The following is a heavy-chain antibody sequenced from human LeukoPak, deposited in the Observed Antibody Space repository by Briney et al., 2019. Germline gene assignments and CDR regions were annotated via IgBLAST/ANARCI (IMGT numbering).Heavy chain of an antibody. CDR3: ARVRGRWFDP. J-gene: IGHJ5*02. CDR2: IYYSGST. V-gene: IGHV4-31*03. Sequence: SETLSLTCTVPGGSISSGGYYWGWIRQHPGKGLEWIGYIYYSGSTYYNPSLKSRVTISVDTSKNQFTLKLSSVTAADTAVYYCARVRGRWFDPWGQGTLVTVSS. CDR1: GGSISSGGYY.